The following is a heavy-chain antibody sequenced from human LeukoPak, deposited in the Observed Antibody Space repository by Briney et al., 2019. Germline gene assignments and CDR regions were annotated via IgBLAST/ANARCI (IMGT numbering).Heavy chain of an antibody. CDR1: GYSINNYW. J-gene: IGHJ3*02. Sequence: PGESLKISCKGSGYSINNYWIGWVRQMPGKGLEWMGIIYPADSDIRYSPSFQGQVTISADKSISTAYLQWSSLKASDTAMYYCASPSGYSYGSHAFDIWGQGTMVTVSS. V-gene: IGHV5-51*01. CDR2: IYPADSDI. D-gene: IGHD5-18*01. CDR3: ASPSGYSYGSHAFDI.